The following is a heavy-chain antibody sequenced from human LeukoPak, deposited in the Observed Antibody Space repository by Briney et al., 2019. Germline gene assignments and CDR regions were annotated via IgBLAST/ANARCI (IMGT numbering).Heavy chain of an antibody. CDR1: GFTFSRHG. CDR3: ARGKLRFLEWLSLGLDY. Sequence: QPGRSLRLSCAPSGFTFSRHGMHWVRQAPGKGLEWVAIISNDGSRKYYAHSVEGRFTISRDNSKNTLYLQMNSLRAEDTAVYYCARGKLRFLEWLSLGLDYWGQGTLVTVSS. CDR2: ISNDGSRK. J-gene: IGHJ4*02. D-gene: IGHD3-3*01. V-gene: IGHV3-30*03.